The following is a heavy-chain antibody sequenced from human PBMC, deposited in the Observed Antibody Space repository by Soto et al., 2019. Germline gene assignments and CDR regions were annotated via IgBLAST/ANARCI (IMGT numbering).Heavy chain of an antibody. J-gene: IGHJ6*02. Sequence: GGSLRLSCAASGFTVSSNYMSWVRQAPGKGLEWVSVIYSGGSTYYADSVKGRFTISRDNSKNTLYLQMHGLRAEDMAVYYCARSDRSGSFPYYYYAMDVWGQGTTVTVSS. D-gene: IGHD3-10*01. CDR1: GFTVSSNY. V-gene: IGHV3-66*01. CDR3: ARSDRSGSFPYYYYAMDV. CDR2: IYSGGST.